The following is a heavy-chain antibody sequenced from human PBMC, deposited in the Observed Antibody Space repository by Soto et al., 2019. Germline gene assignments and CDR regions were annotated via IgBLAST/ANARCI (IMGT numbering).Heavy chain of an antibody. CDR3: ATQDFRGTSGTT. D-gene: IGHD1-1*01. V-gene: IGHV3-23*01. CDR2: ISRVGGNI. Sequence: GVLRLSCTASGFSFSNYAMGWVRQTPGKGLEWVSVISRVGGNIHYVESVKGRFTISRDNSKNTLYLQMDSLRVEDTAVYNCATQDFRGTSGTTWGQGTQVTVSS. CDR1: GFSFSNYA. J-gene: IGHJ4*02.